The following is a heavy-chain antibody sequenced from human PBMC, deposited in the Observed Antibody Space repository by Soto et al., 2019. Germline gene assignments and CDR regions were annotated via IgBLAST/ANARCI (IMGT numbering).Heavy chain of an antibody. V-gene: IGHV1-18*01. CDR2: ISAYNGNT. Sequence: QVQLVQSGAEVKKPGASVKVSCKASGYTFTSYGISWVRQAPGQGLEWMGWISAYNGNTNYAQKPPGRVTMTPDTSTSTAYMELRSLRSDDTAVYYCARDSSVELWFGEYVYMDVWGKGTTVTVSS. CDR3: ARDSSVELWFGEYVYMDV. D-gene: IGHD3-10*01. CDR1: GYTFTSYG. J-gene: IGHJ6*03.